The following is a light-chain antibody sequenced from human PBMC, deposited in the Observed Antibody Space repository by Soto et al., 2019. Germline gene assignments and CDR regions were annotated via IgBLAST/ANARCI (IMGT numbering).Light chain of an antibody. V-gene: IGKV3-20*01. CDR2: DVS. CDR1: QSVSSNY. J-gene: IGKJ1*01. Sequence: EILLTQSPGTLSLSPGERASLSCRASQSVSSNYLAWYQQKSGQAPSLLIYDVSRRATGIPERFSGSGSGTEFTLIISRMEPEDFAVYHCQQYDSSPTFGHGTKVDIK. CDR3: QQYDSSPT.